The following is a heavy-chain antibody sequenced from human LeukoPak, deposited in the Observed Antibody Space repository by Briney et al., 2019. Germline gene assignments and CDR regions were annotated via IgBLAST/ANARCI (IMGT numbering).Heavy chain of an antibody. J-gene: IGHJ4*02. D-gene: IGHD3-16*01. CDR3: ARGVTFGGEYSFDY. Sequence: PSETLSLTCTVSGGSISSGGYYWSWIRQHPGKGLEWIGYIYYSGSTYYNPSLKSRVTISVDTSKNQFSLKLSSVTAADTAVYYCARGVTFGGEYSFDYWGQGTLVTVSS. V-gene: IGHV4-61*08. CDR2: IYYSGST. CDR1: GGSISSGGYY.